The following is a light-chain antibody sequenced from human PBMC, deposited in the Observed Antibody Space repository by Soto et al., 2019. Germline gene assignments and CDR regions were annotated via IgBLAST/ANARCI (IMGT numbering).Light chain of an antibody. CDR2: ENN. CDR1: SSNIGNNF. CDR3: GTWDNSLSAGV. Sequence: QSVLTQPPSVSAAPGQTVTISCSGSSSNIGNNFVSWYQQLPGTAPKLLIYENNRRPLGIPDRFSGSKSGTSATLGITGLQTGDEADYYCGTWDNSLSAGVFGGGTKVTVL. V-gene: IGLV1-51*02. J-gene: IGLJ3*02.